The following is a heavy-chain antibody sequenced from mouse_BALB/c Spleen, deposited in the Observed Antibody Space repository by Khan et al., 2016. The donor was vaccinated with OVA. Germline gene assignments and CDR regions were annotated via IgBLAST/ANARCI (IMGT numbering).Heavy chain of an antibody. CDR1: GYTFTDYA. CDR3: AREDGNYGAFAY. D-gene: IGHD2-1*01. CDR2: ISTYSGNS. V-gene: IGHV1S137*01. Sequence: QVRLQQSGPELVRPGVSVKISCKGSGYTFTDYAMHWVKQSHAKSLEWIGIISTYSGNSNYNQRFKGKATMTVGKSSSTAYMELARLTSEDSAIDYCAREDGNYGAFAYWGQGTLVTVSA. J-gene: IGHJ3*01.